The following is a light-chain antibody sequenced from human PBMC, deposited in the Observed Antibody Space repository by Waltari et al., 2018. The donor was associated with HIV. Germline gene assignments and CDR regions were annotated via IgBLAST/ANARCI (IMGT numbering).Light chain of an antibody. CDR2: GNN. CDR1: GSNPGAGYV. CDR3: QSYDSSLSAVV. J-gene: IGLJ2*01. V-gene: IGLV1-40*01. Sequence: QPVLRQPRQAHGAPGQRVSTPCPGRGSNPGAGYVVHRYQKLPGTAPKLLIYGNNHRPSGVPDRFSGSKSGTSVSLAITGLQAEDEADYFCQSYDSSLSAVVFGGGTKLTVL.